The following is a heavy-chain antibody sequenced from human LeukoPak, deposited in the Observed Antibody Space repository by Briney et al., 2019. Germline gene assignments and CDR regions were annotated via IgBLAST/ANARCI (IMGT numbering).Heavy chain of an antibody. CDR3: ARGGYGDYLDYFDY. CDR2: ISYDGSKK. Sequence: GGSLRLSCAASGFTFSISDMHWVRQAPGKGLQWVAFISYDGSKKHCADSVQGRCTISRDNSKNTLYLQMNSLRAEDTAVYYCARGGYGDYLDYFDYWGQGTLVTVSS. J-gene: IGHJ4*02. V-gene: IGHV3-30*19. CDR1: GFTFSISD. D-gene: IGHD4-17*01.